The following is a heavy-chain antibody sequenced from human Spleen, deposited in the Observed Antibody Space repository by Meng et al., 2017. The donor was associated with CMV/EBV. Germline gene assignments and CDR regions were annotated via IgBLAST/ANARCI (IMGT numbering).Heavy chain of an antibody. J-gene: IGHJ4*02. CDR1: GFTVSSNY. Sequence: GGSLRLSCAASGFTVSSNYMDWVRQAPGKGLEWVGRIRTKTHKYSTEYAPSVRGRFIISRQDSRKTVDLQMTSLQTGDTAVYYCVRGETGAEPPLKFDYWGQGALVTVSS. D-gene: IGHD1-14*01. V-gene: IGHV3-72*01. CDR2: IRTKTHKYST. CDR3: VRGETGAEPPLKFDY.